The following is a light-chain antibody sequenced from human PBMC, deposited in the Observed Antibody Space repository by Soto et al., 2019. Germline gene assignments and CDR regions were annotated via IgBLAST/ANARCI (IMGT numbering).Light chain of an antibody. Sequence: DIQLTQSPSFLSASVGDRVTITCRASQDISSSLVWYQQKPGKAPKVLIYGASTLQSGVPSRFSGSGSGTEFTLTISSLQPEDFATYYCQQPDTFPRTFGQGTRLEIK. CDR1: QDISSS. J-gene: IGKJ5*01. CDR3: QQPDTFPRT. CDR2: GAS. V-gene: IGKV1-9*01.